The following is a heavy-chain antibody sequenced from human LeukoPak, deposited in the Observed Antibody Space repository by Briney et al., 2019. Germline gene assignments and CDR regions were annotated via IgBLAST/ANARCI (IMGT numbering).Heavy chain of an antibody. CDR1: GGSISSSSYY. CDR2: IYYSGST. D-gene: IGHD2-15*01. V-gene: IGHV4-39*01. Sequence: SETLSLTCTVSGGSISSSSYYWGWIRQPPGKGLEWIGSIYYSGSTYYNPSLKSRVTISVDTSKNQFSLKLSSVTAADTAVYYCARSGGYCSGGSCYDFDYWGQGTLVTVSS. J-gene: IGHJ4*02. CDR3: ARSGGYCSGGSCYDFDY.